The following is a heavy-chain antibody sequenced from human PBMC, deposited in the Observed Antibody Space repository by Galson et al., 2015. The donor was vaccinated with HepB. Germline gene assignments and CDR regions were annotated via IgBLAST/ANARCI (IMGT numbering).Heavy chain of an antibody. CDR3: ASDSGTVAGLLDC. D-gene: IGHD6-19*01. J-gene: IGHJ4*02. V-gene: IGHV4-39*01. CDR2: IFYSGTT. CDR1: GGSISSNLYY. Sequence: ETLSLTCTVSGGSISSNLYYWAWIRQPPGKGLEWIGTIFYSGTTHYNPSLKSRLTISVDTSKNQFSLKVSSVTAADTAVYYCASDSGTVAGLLDCWGQGTLVAVSS.